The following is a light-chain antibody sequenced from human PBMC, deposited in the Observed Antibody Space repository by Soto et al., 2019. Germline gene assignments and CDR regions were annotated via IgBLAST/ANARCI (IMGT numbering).Light chain of an antibody. V-gene: IGKV3-15*01. J-gene: IGKJ1*01. Sequence: EIVLTQSPGTLSLSPGERATLSCRASQSIGISLAWYQQKPGQTPSLLIYSASTGATGIPDRFSGSGVGTEFTLTISSLQSEDFAVYYCQQYNKWPRTFGQGTKVDIK. CDR1: QSIGIS. CDR3: QQYNKWPRT. CDR2: SAS.